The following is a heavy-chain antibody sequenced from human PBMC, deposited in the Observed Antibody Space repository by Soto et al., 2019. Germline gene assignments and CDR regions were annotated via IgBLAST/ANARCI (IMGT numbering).Heavy chain of an antibody. CDR3: ARAYFSGGSCYRYYYYYYMDV. CDR1: GFTFSSYS. Sequence: EVQLVESGGGLVKPGGSLRLSCAASGFTFSSYSMNWVRQAPGKGLEWVSSFSSSSSYIYYADSVKGRFTISRDNAKNSLYLQMNSLRAEDTAVYYCARAYFSGGSCYRYYYYYYMDVWGKGTTVTVSS. D-gene: IGHD2-15*01. V-gene: IGHV3-21*01. J-gene: IGHJ6*03. CDR2: FSSSSSYI.